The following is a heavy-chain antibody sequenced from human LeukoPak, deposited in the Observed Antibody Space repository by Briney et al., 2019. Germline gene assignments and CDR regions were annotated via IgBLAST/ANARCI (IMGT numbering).Heavy chain of an antibody. D-gene: IGHD3-22*01. CDR3: ARRYYDGSGFDAFDI. CDR2: IYYSGST. J-gene: IGHJ3*02. V-gene: IGHV4-39*01. Sequence: SETLSLTCTVSGGSISSSSYYWGWIRQPPGKGLEWIGSIYYSGSTYYNPSLKSRVTISVDTPKYQFSLKLSSVTAADTAVYYCARRYYDGSGFDAFDIWGQGTMVTVSS. CDR1: GGSISSSSYY.